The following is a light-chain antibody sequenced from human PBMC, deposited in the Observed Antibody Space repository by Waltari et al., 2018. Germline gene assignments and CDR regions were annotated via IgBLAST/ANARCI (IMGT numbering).Light chain of an antibody. Sequence: DIQLTQSPSFLSASIGDRVTIPCRDSQGISSYLAWYKQKPGKAPKPLILAASTLQSGFPSRFSGSGSGTEFTLTISSLQPEDFATYYCQELHTYPQSLTFGGGTKVEI. CDR2: AAS. J-gene: IGKJ4*02. CDR3: QELHTYPQSLT. V-gene: IGKV1-9*01. CDR1: QGISSY.